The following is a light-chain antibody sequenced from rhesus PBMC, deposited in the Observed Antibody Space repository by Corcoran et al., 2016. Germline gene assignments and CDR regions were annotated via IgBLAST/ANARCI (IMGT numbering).Light chain of an antibody. CDR2: EVS. Sequence: QAALTQPRSESGSPGQSVTISCTGTSSDIGGYNYVSWYQQHPDTAPKLMIYEVSKRPSGVSDRFSGSKSGNTASLTISGLQAEDGADYYCSSCAGSNTYIFGAGTRLTVL. J-gene: IGLJ1*01. CDR3: SSCAGSNTYI. CDR1: SSDIGGYNY. V-gene: IGLV2-32*02.